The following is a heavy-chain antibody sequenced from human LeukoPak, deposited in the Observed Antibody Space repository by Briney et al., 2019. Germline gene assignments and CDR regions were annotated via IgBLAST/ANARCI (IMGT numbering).Heavy chain of an antibody. V-gene: IGHV3-66*01. Sequence: GGPLRLSCAASGFTVSSKYMSWVRQAPGKGLEWVSIFYSGGDSTNYADSVKGRFTISRDNSKNTLYLQMNSLRADDTAVYYCARERYCGGDCYSFAFDVWGQGTVVTVSA. CDR1: GFTVSSKY. J-gene: IGHJ3*01. CDR2: FYSGGDST. CDR3: ARERYCGGDCYSFAFDV. D-gene: IGHD2-21*02.